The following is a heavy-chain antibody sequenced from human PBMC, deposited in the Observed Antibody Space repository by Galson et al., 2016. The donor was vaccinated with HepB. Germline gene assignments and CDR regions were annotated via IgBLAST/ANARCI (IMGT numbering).Heavy chain of an antibody. CDR2: ISGSGAYT. CDR3: ARDHGYSSSWYADF. D-gene: IGHD6-13*01. CDR1: GFTFSSHA. J-gene: IGHJ4*02. Sequence: SLRLSCAGSGFTFSSHAMNWVRQAPGKGLEWVSAISGSGAYTYYPDSMKGRFTISRDNSKNTLYLRVNSLRAEDTAVYYCARDHGYSSSWYADFWGQGTLVAVSS. V-gene: IGHV3-23*01.